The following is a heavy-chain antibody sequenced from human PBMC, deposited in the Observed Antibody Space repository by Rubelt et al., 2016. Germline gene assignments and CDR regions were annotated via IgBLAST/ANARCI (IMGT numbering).Heavy chain of an antibody. J-gene: IGHJ3*02. CDR3: ARIGGSTIPLSACDI. D-gene: IGHD3-9*01. CDR2: MYYSGST. Sequence: QVQLQESGPGLVKPSETLSLICTVFGGSISSYYWSWMRQPPGRGLEWIGYMYYSGSTNYNPSLKSRVTMSLDTSKNQFSLKLKYVIAAATAGDYCARIGGSTIPLSACDIWGQGTMVTVSS. CDR1: GGSISSYY. V-gene: IGHV4-59*01.